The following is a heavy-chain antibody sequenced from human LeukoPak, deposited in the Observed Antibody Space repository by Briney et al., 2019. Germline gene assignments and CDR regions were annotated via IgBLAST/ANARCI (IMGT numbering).Heavy chain of an antibody. CDR1: GFTCDDYG. D-gene: IGHD6-19*01. V-gene: IGHV3-20*04. CDR3: ARGASSGWYDSGHDAFAI. Sequence: GGTLRLSCAASGFTCDDYGMSWVRQAPGKGLEWGSGINLNGGSTGYADSVKGRFTISRDNAKNSLYLQMHRLRAEDTALYYCARGASSGWYDSGHDAFAIWGQGTMVTVSS. J-gene: IGHJ3*02. CDR2: INLNGGST.